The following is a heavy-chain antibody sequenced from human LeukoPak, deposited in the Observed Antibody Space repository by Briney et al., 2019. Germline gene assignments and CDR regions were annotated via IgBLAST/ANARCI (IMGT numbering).Heavy chain of an antibody. CDR3: ARVVTPYWYLDL. V-gene: IGHV4-4*07. D-gene: IGHD2-21*02. Sequence: PSETLSLTCSVSSDSMKGYYWSWVRQPAGRGLKWIGRIYTTGSTNYNPSLKSRASMSVDKSKNQFSLKLTSVTAADTAVYYCARVVTPYWYLDLWGRGTLVSVSS. J-gene: IGHJ2*01. CDR2: IYTTGST. CDR1: SDSMKGYY.